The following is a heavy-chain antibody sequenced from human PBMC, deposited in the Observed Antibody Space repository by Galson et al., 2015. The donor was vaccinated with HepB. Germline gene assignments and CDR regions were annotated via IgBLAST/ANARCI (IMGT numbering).Heavy chain of an antibody. CDR2: ISYDGNNH. D-gene: IGHD3-22*01. CDR3: AKVRGDYYYDTSGLDAFDI. CDR1: GFTFGTHA. J-gene: IGHJ3*02. V-gene: IGHV3-30*18. Sequence: SLRLSCAASGFTFGTHAMHWVRQAPGKGLEWVAVISYDGNNHYYVDSVKGRFTISRDNSQNTLFLQMNSLRTEDTAIYYCAKVRGDYYYDTSGLDAFDIWGQGTMVTVSS.